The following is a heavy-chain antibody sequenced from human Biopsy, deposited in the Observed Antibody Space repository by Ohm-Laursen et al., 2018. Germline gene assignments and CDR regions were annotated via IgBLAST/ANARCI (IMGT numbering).Heavy chain of an antibody. D-gene: IGHD4-17*01. V-gene: IGHV3-23*01. J-gene: IGHJ4*02. Sequence: SLRLSCAASGFDFRNYDLTWIRQAPGKGLEWVASLAFSSGRAYYADSVKGRFTISRDDSQNTLYLQMDSLRVADPAVYHCSKYQLPATATSILDYWGQGALVTVSS. CDR2: LAFSSGRA. CDR3: SKYQLPATATSILDY. CDR1: GFDFRNYD.